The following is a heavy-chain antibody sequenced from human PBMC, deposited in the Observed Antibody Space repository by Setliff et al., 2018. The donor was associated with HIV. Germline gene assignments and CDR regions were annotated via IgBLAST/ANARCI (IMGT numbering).Heavy chain of an antibody. D-gene: IGHD3-10*01. CDR2: IWYHGINK. J-gene: IGHJ4*02. CDR3: AKALHYPGSGTYYTPHFFDY. Sequence: GGSLRLSCVASGFTFDTYGMHWVRQAPGKGLEWVAVIWYHGINKFYADSVKGRLTISRDNSNKTLYLQMNTLRVEDTATYYCAKALHYPGSGTYYTPHFFDYWGRGVLVTVSS. CDR1: GFTFDTYG. V-gene: IGHV3-33*03.